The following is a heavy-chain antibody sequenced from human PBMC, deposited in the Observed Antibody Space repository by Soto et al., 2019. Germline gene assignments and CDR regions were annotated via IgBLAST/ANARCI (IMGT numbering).Heavy chain of an antibody. CDR2: ISAYNGNT. V-gene: IGHV1-18*01. D-gene: IGHD3-3*01. CDR3: ARHVLRFLEWPHWYFDL. J-gene: IGHJ2*01. CDR1: GYTFTSYG. Sequence: ASVKVSCKASGYTFTSYGISWVRQAPGQGLEWMGWISAYNGNTNYAQKLQGRGTMTTDTSTSTAYMELRNLRSDDTAVYYCARHVLRFLEWPHWYFDLWGRGTLVTVSS.